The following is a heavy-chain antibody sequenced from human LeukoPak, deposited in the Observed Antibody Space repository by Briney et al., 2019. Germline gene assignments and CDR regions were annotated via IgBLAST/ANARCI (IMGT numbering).Heavy chain of an antibody. CDR3: AKGPNYYDSSGYSDY. V-gene: IGHV3-23*01. D-gene: IGHD3-22*01. CDR1: GFTFSSYA. J-gene: IGHJ4*02. CDR2: ISGSGGST. Sequence: GGSLRLSCAASGFTFSSYAMSWVRQAPGKGLDWVSTISGSGGSTYYADSVKGRFTISRDNSKNTLYLQMNSLRAEDTAVYYCAKGPNYYDSSGYSDYWGQGTLVTVSS.